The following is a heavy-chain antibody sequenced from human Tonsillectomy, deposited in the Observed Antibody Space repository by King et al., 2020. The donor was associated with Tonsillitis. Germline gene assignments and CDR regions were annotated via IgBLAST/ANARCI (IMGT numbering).Heavy chain of an antibody. CDR3: AKDFGAYGSLSFDY. V-gene: IGHV3-23*01. CDR2: ISGSGGST. CDR1: GFTFSSYA. J-gene: IGHJ4*02. Sequence: VQLLESGGGLVQPGGSLRLSCAASGFTFSSYAMSWVRQAPGRGLEWVSGISGSGGSTYYADSVKGRFTISRDNSKNTLYMQMNSLRADDTAVYYCAKDFGAYGSLSFDYGGQGTLVTVSS. D-gene: IGHD2-15*01.